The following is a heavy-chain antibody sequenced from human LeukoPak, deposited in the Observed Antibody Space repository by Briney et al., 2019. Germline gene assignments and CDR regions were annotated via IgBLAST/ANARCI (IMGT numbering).Heavy chain of an antibody. D-gene: IGHD1-20*01. CDR1: GFTFSDYY. CDR2: ISSSSSYT. J-gene: IGHJ4*02. V-gene: IGHV3-11*06. CDR3: ARTPYNWNDGHYYFDY. Sequence: GGSLRLSCAASGFTFSDYYMSWIRQAPGKGLEWVSYISSSSSYTNYADSVKGRFTISRDNAKNSLYLQMNSLRAEDTAVYYCARTPYNWNDGHYYFDYWGQGTLVTVSS.